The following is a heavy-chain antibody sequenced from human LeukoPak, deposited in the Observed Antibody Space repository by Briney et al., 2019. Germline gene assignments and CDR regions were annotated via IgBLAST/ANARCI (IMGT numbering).Heavy chain of an antibody. D-gene: IGHD2-15*01. V-gene: IGHV3-53*01. CDR3: ARAAGGSCCHAFDY. CDR2: IYSGGTT. CDR1: GFTVSSNY. Sequence: PGGSLRLSCAASGFTVSSNYMNWVRQAPGKGLEWVSVIYSGGTTDYADSVKGRFTISRDISKNTLYLQMNSLRAEDTAVYYCARAAGGSCCHAFDYWGQGTLVTVSS. J-gene: IGHJ4*02.